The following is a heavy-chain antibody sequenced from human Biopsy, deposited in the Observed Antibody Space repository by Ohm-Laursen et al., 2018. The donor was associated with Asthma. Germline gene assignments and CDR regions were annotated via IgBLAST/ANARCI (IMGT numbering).Heavy chain of an antibody. J-gene: IGHJ4*02. V-gene: IGHV1-18*01. Sequence: ASVKVSCKASDYIFPRYYISWVRQAPGQGLEWMGWISVHNGDTKYAQKFQGRVSLTTDTSTGTSYMDLRSLRSDDSAVYFCGLGKGRDRHTMVTLYSWGQGTLVTVSS. D-gene: IGHD7-27*01. CDR3: GLGKGRDRHTMVTLYS. CDR1: DYIFPRYY. CDR2: ISVHNGDT.